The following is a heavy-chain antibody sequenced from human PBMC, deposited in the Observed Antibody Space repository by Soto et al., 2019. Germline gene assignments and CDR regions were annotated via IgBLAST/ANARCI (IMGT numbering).Heavy chain of an antibody. CDR1: GFSFTTYW. CDR2: MYPGDSDI. V-gene: IGHV5-51*01. Sequence: GESLKISCKGSGFSFTTYWIGWVRQMPGKGLEWMAMMYPGDSDIRYSPSFQGQVTISADRSISTAYLQWTSLKASDTAMYCVRALNNVDWYPEAFDLWGQGTVVTVSS. CDR3: VRALNNVDWYPEAFDL. J-gene: IGHJ3*01. D-gene: IGHD3-9*01.